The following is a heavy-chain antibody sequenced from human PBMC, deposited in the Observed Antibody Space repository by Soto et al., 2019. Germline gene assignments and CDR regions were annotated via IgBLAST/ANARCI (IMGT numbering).Heavy chain of an antibody. Sequence: QVHLVESGGGVVQPGTSLRLSCAASGFSFTNYVMHWVRQAPGKGLEWVALISHDGSNKGFPDSGRGRFTISRDNSKNTLSLQMDNLGADDTAVYYCVTEDESSGHAGTFHHWGQGTQVTVSS. CDR3: VTEDESSGHAGTFHH. J-gene: IGHJ1*01. V-gene: IGHV3-30-3*01. CDR1: GFSFTNYV. CDR2: ISHDGSNK. D-gene: IGHD3-22*01.